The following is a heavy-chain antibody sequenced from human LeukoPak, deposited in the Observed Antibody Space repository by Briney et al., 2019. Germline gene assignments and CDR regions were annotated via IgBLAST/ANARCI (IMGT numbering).Heavy chain of an antibody. Sequence: GGSLRLSCAASGFTFSTYIMNWVRQAPGKGLEWVSGISGGGGSTYYVASVKGRFTISRDNSKDTLYLQMSSLRAEDTAVYYRAKGGYYFDSWGQGTLVTVSS. CDR2: ISGGGGST. J-gene: IGHJ4*02. V-gene: IGHV3-23*01. CDR1: GFTFSTYI. CDR3: AKGGYYFDS.